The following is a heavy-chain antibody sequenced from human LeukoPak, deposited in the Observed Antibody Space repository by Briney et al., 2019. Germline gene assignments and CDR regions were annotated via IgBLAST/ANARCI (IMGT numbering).Heavy chain of an antibody. CDR1: GFTFSSYS. D-gene: IGHD4-23*01. CDR3: ARGRYGSNSADFDY. J-gene: IGHJ4*02. Sequence: GGSLRLSCAASGFTFSSYSMNWVRQAPGKGLEWLSSISSSCSTIYYADSVKGRVTISRDNAKKSLYLQMISLRDEDTAVYYCARGRYGSNSADFDYWGQGTLVPVSS. CDR2: ISSSCSTI. V-gene: IGHV3-48*02.